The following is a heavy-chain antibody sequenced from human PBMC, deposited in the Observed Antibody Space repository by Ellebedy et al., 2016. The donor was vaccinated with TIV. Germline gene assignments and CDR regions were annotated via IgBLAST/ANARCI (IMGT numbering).Heavy chain of an antibody. CDR3: AKDRRGGSSGSLDY. Sequence: GGSLRLSCAASGFSFNSYWMIWVRQAPGKGLEWVANMRQDGTQKNYGDSVKGRFTIPRDNARDSLYLQMDSLRVEETAVYYCAKDRRGGSSGSLDYWGQGTLVTVSS. V-gene: IGHV3-7*01. D-gene: IGHD3-16*01. J-gene: IGHJ4*02. CDR1: GFSFNSYW. CDR2: MRQDGTQK.